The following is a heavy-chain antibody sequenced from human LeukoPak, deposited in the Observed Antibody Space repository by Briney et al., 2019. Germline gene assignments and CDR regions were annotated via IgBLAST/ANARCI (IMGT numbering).Heavy chain of an antibody. CDR1: GGSISSYY. D-gene: IGHD6-19*01. CDR3: ARLFTYGIAVAGIDY. V-gene: IGHV4-59*08. CDR2: IYYSGST. J-gene: IGHJ4*02. Sequence: PSETLSLTCTVSGGSISSYYWSWIRQPPGKGLEWIGYIYYSGSTNYNPSLKSRVTISVDTSKNQFSLKLSSVTAADTAVYYCARLFTYGIAVAGIDYWGQGTLVTVSS.